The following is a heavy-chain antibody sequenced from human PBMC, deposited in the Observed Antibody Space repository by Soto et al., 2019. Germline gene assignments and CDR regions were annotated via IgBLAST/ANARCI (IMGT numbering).Heavy chain of an antibody. D-gene: IGHD1-20*01. J-gene: IGHJ6*03. CDR2: IYYSGST. CDR3: ARQEPITYYMDV. V-gene: IGHV4-31*03. CDR1: GGSISSGGYY. Sequence: SETLSLTCTVSGGSISSGGYYWSWIRQHPGKGLEWIGYIYYSGSTYYNPSLKSRVTISVDTSKNQFSLKLSSVTAADTAVYYCARQEPITYYMDVWGKGTTVTVSS.